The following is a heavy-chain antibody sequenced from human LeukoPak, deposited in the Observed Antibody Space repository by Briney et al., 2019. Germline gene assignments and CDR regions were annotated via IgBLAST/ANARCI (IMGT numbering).Heavy chain of an antibody. Sequence: SVKVSCKASGGTFSSDAINWVRQAPGQGLEWMGGIILIFGAANYAQEFQGRVTITADESASTVYMELSSLRSDDTAVYYCARGPKAGWNYVWFDTRGQGTLVTVSS. D-gene: IGHD1-7*01. CDR2: IILIFGAA. V-gene: IGHV1-69*13. CDR1: GGTFSSDA. J-gene: IGHJ5*02. CDR3: ARGPKAGWNYVWFDT.